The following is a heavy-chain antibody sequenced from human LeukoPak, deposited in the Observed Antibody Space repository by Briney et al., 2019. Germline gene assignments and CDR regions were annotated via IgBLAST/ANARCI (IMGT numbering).Heavy chain of an antibody. CDR2: IFYSGST. Sequence: PSETLSLTCTVSGGSISSSSYYWSWIRQPPGKGLEWIGYIFYSGSTNYNPSLKSRVTISVDTSRNQFSLKLTSVTAADTAVYYCARGRYTNTPRGALDIWGQGTVVTVSS. CDR3: ARGRYTNTPRGALDI. J-gene: IGHJ3*02. CDR1: GGSISSSSYY. D-gene: IGHD1-14*01. V-gene: IGHV4-61*01.